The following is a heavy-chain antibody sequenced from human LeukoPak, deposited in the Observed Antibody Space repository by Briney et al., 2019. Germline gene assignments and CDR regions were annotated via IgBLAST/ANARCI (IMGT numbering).Heavy chain of an antibody. D-gene: IGHD6-13*01. J-gene: IGHJ5*02. Sequence: GSLRLSCVASGFTVSSNYMSWVRQAPGKGLEWVSVIYSGGSTYYADSVKGRFTISRDNSKNTLYLQMNSLRAEDTAVYYCASVLTGYSSSFPWGQGTLVTVSS. CDR3: ASVLTGYSSSFP. V-gene: IGHV3-66*02. CDR1: GFTVSSNY. CDR2: IYSGGST.